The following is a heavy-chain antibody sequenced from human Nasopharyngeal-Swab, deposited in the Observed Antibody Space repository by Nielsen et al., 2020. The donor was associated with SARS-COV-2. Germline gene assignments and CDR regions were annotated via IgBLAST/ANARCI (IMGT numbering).Heavy chain of an antibody. D-gene: IGHD6-19*01. J-gene: IGHJ3*02. Sequence: GSLRLSCSVSGGSITSSSYYWAWIRQPPGKGLEWIGSIYYNGHTYYNPSLKSRVTISVDMSKNQLSLKVTSVTAADTAVYYCARENWQLANVFDIWGQGTMVTVSS. CDR2: IYYNGHT. CDR1: GGSITSSSYY. CDR3: ARENWQLANVFDI. V-gene: IGHV4-39*07.